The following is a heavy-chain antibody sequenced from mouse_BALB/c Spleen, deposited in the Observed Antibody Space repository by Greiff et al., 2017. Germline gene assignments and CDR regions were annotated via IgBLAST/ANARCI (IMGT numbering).Heavy chain of an antibody. D-gene: IGHD2-3*01. Sequence: DVHLVESGGGLVQPGGSRKLSCAASGFTFSSFGMHWVRQAPEKGLEWVAYISSGSSTIYYADTVKGRFTISRDNPKNTLFLQRTSLRSEDTAMYYCARWDGYYFYAMDYWGQGTSVTVSS. CDR1: GFTFSSFG. CDR2: ISSGSSTI. V-gene: IGHV5-17*02. CDR3: ARWDGYYFYAMDY. J-gene: IGHJ4*01.